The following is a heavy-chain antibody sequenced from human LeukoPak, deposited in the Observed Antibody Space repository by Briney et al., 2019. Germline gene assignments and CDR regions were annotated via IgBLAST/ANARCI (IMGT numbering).Heavy chain of an antibody. CDR1: GFTLTSYA. V-gene: IGHV3-23*01. D-gene: IGHD4-17*01. CDR2: ISGSGGSK. Sequence: PLGSLRLSSAASGFTLTSYAMSSVRQAPGKGLEWVSAISGSGGSKYYAYPEKGLFTIVRDNTKKTLYLQRNSLRAEDSAVYYCAKDHSGDYWYFDYWGQGTLVTVSS. CDR3: AKDHSGDYWYFDY. J-gene: IGHJ4*02.